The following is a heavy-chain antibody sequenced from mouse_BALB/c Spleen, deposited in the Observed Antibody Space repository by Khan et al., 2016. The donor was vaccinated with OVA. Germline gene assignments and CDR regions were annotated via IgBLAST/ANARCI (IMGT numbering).Heavy chain of an antibody. CDR2: IGYSGST. J-gene: IGHJ2*01. D-gene: IGHD1-1*01. CDR1: CYSITSDYA. V-gene: IGHV3-2*02. CDR3: ASGRLLLRYQEFFDY. Sequence: EVQLQESGPGLLKPSQSLYLTCTVTCYSITSDYAWNWIRQFPGNKLEWMAYIGYSGSTTYKPTLTNRISITHDTSKNQFFLQLNSVTTEDTASFYCASGRLLLRYQEFFDYWGQGITVTGAS.